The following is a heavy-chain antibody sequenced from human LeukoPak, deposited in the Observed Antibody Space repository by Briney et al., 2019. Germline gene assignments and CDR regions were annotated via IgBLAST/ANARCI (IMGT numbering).Heavy chain of an antibody. CDR3: ARGSSAWAYNWFDP. Sequence: SETLSLTCTVSRGSISSYYWSWIRQPPGKGLEWIGYVSYSGNTNYDPSLNSRVTISVDSSKNQFSLKLTSVTAADTAMYYCARGSSAWAYNWFDPWGREPWSPSP. J-gene: IGHJ5*02. CDR1: RGSISSYY. D-gene: IGHD6-19*01. V-gene: IGHV4-59*01. CDR2: VSYSGNT.